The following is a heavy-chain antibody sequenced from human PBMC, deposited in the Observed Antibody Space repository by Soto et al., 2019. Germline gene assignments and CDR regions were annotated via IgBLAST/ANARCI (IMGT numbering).Heavy chain of an antibody. V-gene: IGHV1-18*04. CDR3: ARDQEYSTSGLYWFDL. J-gene: IGHJ5*02. Sequence: VQLVQSGAEVKKPGASVKVSCQASGYTFTSYGIAWVRQAPGQDLEWMGWISAYNGDTNYAQRLQGRVTMTTDTSTSTVYMELKSLKSDDTAVYYCARDQEYSTSGLYWFDLWAQGTLVTVSA. CDR2: ISAYNGDT. D-gene: IGHD6-6*01. CDR1: GYTFTSYG.